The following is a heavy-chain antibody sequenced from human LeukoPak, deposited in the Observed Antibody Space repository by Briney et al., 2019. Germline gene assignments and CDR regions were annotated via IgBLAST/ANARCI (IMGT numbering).Heavy chain of an antibody. CDR1: GGTFSSYA. V-gene: IGHV1-69*13. CDR3: ARGGPKLDFWSGYPLDY. D-gene: IGHD3-3*01. Sequence: ASVKVSCKASGGTFSSYAISWVRQAPGQGLEWMGGIIPIFGTANYAQKFQGRVTITADESTSTAYMELSSLRSEDTAVYYCARGGPKLDFWSGYPLDYWGQGTLVIVSS. J-gene: IGHJ4*02. CDR2: IIPIFGTA.